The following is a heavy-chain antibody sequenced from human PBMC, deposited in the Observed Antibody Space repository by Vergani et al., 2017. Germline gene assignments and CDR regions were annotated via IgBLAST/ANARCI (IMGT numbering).Heavy chain of an antibody. CDR1: GGSISSGSYY. D-gene: IGHD3-3*01. Sequence: QVQLQESGPGLVKPSQTLSLTCTVSGGSISSGSYYWSWIRQPAGKGLEWIGRIYTSGSTNYNPSLKSRVTISVDTSKNQFSLKLSSVTAADTAVYYCASANGRGDFWSGYYSPSGAFDIWGQGTMVTVSS. V-gene: IGHV4-61*02. J-gene: IGHJ3*02. CDR3: ASANGRGDFWSGYYSPSGAFDI. CDR2: IYTSGST.